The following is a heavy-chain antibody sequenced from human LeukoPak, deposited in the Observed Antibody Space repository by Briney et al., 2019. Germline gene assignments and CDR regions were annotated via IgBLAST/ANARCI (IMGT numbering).Heavy chain of an antibody. J-gene: IGHJ4*02. D-gene: IGHD3-22*01. CDR3: AKFPPVGITLSTTDY. V-gene: IGHV3-30*02. CDR2: IRYDGSNK. Sequence: GGSLRLSCAASGFTFSSYAMHWVRQAPGKGLEWVAFIRYDGSNKYYADSVKGRFTISRDNSKNTLYLQMSSLRAEDTAVYYCAKFPPVGITLSTTDYWGQGTLVTVSS. CDR1: GFTFSSYA.